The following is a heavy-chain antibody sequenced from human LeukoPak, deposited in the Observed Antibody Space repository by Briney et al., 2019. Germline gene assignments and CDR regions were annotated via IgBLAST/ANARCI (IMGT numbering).Heavy chain of an antibody. CDR1: GFTLSNYE. CDR2: ISSSGSTI. V-gene: IGHV3-48*03. D-gene: IGHD3-9*01. Sequence: PGGSLRLSCAASGFTLSNYEMYWVRQAPGKGLEWVSSISSSGSTIYYADSVKGRFTISRDNAKNSLYLQMTSLRAEDTAVYYCARAGFDFSFDYWGQGTLVTVSS. CDR3: ARAGFDFSFDY. J-gene: IGHJ4*02.